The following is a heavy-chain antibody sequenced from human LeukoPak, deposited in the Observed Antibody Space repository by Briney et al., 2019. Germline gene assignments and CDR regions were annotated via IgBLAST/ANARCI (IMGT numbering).Heavy chain of an antibody. J-gene: IGHJ4*02. CDR1: GDSISSYY. V-gene: IGHV4-59*01. D-gene: IGHD2-8*01. CDR2: IYYSGST. CDR3: ARTDRLNYFDY. Sequence: PSETLSLTCTVSGDSISSYYWSWIRQPPGKGLEWIGYIYYSGSTNYNPSLKSRVTISVDTPKNQFSLKLSSVTAADTAVYYCARTDRLNYFDYWGQGTLVTVSS.